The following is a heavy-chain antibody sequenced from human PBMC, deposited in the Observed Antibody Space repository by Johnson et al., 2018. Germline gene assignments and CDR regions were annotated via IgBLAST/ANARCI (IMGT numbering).Heavy chain of an antibody. V-gene: IGHV3-33*08. Sequence: QVQLVQSGGGVVQPGRSLRLSCAASGFTFSDYGMHWVRQAPDKGLEWVAVIWYDGSNKYYGHSVRGRFTISRDNSKNTLYLQMSSLRAEDTAVYFCARSETYYDRCGYYDTYYGMDVWGQGTTVTVSS. J-gene: IGHJ6*02. CDR3: ARSETYYDRCGYYDTYYGMDV. CDR1: GFTFSDYG. D-gene: IGHD3-22*01. CDR2: IWYDGSNK.